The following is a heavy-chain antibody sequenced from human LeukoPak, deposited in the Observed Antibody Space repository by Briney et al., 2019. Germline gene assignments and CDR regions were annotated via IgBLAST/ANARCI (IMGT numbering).Heavy chain of an antibody. J-gene: IGHJ5*02. D-gene: IGHD6-13*01. V-gene: IGHV3-23*01. CDR1: GFTFSSYA. CDR3: AKDSYSSSWYDWFDP. CDR2: ISGSGGST. Sequence: GGSLRLSCAASGFTFSSYAMSWVRQAPGEGLEWVSAISGSGGSTYYAGSVKGRFTISRDNSKNTLYLQMNSLRAEDTAVYYCAKDSYSSSWYDWFDPWGQGTLVTVSS.